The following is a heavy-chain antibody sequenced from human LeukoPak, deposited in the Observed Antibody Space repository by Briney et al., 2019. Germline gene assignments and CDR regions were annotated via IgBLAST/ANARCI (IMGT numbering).Heavy chain of an antibody. CDR1: GFTFSSHS. CDR3: ARDVEPDY. V-gene: IGHV3-21*01. D-gene: IGHD1-26*01. J-gene: IGHJ4*02. Sequence: PGGSLRLSCAASGFTFSSHSMNWVRQAPGKGLEWVSSISSRSSYIYYADSVKGRFTISRDNAKNSLYLQMNSLRAEDTAVYYCARDVEPDYWGQGTLVTVSS. CDR2: ISSRSSYI.